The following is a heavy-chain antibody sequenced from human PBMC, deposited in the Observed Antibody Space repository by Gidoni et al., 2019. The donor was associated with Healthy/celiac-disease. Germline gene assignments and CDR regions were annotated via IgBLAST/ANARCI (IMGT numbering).Heavy chain of an antibody. Sequence: EVQLVESGGGLVKPGRSLRLSCTASGFTFGDYAMSWFRQAPGKGLVWVGFIRSKAYGGTTEYAASVKGRFTISRDDSKSIAYLQMNSLKTEDTAVYYCTRSTIRGVSPDYCGQGTLVTVSS. V-gene: IGHV3-49*05. CDR3: TRSTIRGVSPDY. CDR1: GFTFGDYA. D-gene: IGHD3-10*01. J-gene: IGHJ4*02. CDR2: IRSKAYGGTT.